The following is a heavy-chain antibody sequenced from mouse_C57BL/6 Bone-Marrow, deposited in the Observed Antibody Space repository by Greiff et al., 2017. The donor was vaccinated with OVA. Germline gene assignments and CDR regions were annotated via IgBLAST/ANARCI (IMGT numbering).Heavy chain of an antibody. J-gene: IGHJ1*03. CDR1: GFTFSSYA. Sequence: DVMLVESGGGLVKPGGSLKLSCAASGFTFSSYAMSWVRQTPEKRLEWVATISDGGSYTYYPDNVKGRFTISRDNAKNNLYLQMSHLKSEYTAMYYCARGGPTIVTTWYFDVWGTGTTVTVSS. V-gene: IGHV5-4*03. D-gene: IGHD2-5*01. CDR2: ISDGGSYT. CDR3: ARGGPTIVTTWYFDV.